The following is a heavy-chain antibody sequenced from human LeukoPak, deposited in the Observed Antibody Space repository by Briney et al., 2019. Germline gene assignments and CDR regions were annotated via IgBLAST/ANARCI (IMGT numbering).Heavy chain of an antibody. D-gene: IGHD1-26*01. CDR2: ISDSGTT. V-gene: IGHV4-59*01. Sequence: ASATLSLTCTVSGGSISSYYWSWIRQPPGKGLEWIAYISDSGTTNYNPSLRSRDTISVDTSKNQLSLKMSSVTAADTAVYYCARDVGPSGFDPWGQGTLVTVSS. J-gene: IGHJ5*02. CDR3: ARDVGPSGFDP. CDR1: GGSISSYY.